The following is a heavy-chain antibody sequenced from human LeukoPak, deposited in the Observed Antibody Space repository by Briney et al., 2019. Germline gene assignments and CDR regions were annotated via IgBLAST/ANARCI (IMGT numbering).Heavy chain of an antibody. Sequence: GGSLRLSCVASGFXVSSNYMSWVRQAPGKGLEWISVIYSGGSTYYADSVKGRFTISRDNSKNTLYLQMNSLRAEDTAVYYCARGVRGYYYDSSGYFFWGQGTLVTVSS. CDR1: GFXVSSNY. J-gene: IGHJ4*02. V-gene: IGHV3-53*01. CDR2: IYSGGST. CDR3: ARGVRGYYYDSSGYFF. D-gene: IGHD3-22*01.